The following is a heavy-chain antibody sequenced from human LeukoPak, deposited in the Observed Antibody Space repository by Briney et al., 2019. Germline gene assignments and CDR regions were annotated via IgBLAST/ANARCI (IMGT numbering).Heavy chain of an antibody. Sequence: SGGSLRLSCAASGFTFSNSAMSWVRQAPGKGLEWVSAINGGGGSTYYADSVKGRFTISRDNSKNTLYLQMNSLRAEDTAVYYCAKAPGGIVAYWGQGTLVTVSS. J-gene: IGHJ4*02. CDR1: GFTFSNSA. CDR2: INGGGGST. CDR3: AKAPGGIVAY. V-gene: IGHV3-23*01. D-gene: IGHD3-16*01.